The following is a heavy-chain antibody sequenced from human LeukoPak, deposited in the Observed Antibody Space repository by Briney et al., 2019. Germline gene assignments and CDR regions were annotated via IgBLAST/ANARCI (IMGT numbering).Heavy chain of an antibody. CDR3: AKRYSSSWCIDS. CDR1: GFTFSSYG. D-gene: IGHD6-13*01. J-gene: IGHJ4*02. Sequence: GRSLRLSCAASGFTFSSYGMHWVRQAPGKGLEWVAVISYDGTNKYYADSVKGRFTISRDNSKNTLYLQMNSLRAEDTAVYYCAKRYSSSWCIDSWGQGTLVTVSS. V-gene: IGHV3-30*18. CDR2: ISYDGTNK.